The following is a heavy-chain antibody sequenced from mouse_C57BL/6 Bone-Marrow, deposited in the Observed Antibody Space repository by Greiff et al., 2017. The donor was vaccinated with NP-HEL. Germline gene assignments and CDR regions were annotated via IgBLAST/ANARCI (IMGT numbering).Heavy chain of an antibody. V-gene: IGHV1-56*01. D-gene: IGHD1-3*01. CDR2: IFPGSGST. J-gene: IGHJ2*01. Sequence: QVQLKQSGPELVRPGASVKLSCKAPGYTFTSHWMQWVRQRPGQGLEWIGEIFPGSGSTYYNEKFKGKATLTVDTSSSTAYMQLSSLTSEDAAVYVCARWGINRGVSDFDDWGQGTTLTVSS. CDR3: ARWGINRGVSDFDD. CDR1: GYTFTSHW.